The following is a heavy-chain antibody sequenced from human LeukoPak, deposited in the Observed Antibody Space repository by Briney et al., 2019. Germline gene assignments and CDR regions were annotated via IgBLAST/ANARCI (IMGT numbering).Heavy chain of an antibody. Sequence: SETLSLTCTVSGGSLITYYWNWIRQPAGKGLEWIGRVYTSGGTNYNPSLKSRLTVSVDTSKNQFSLSLRSVTAADTAVYYCASGSDSIGYSGGGILDYWGQGILVTVSS. V-gene: IGHV4-4*07. CDR1: GGSLITYY. CDR3: ASGSDSIGYSGGGILDY. J-gene: IGHJ4*02. CDR2: VYTSGGT. D-gene: IGHD6-19*01.